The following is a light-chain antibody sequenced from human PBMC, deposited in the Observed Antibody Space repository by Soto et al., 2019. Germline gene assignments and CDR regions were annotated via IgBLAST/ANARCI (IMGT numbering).Light chain of an antibody. CDR2: EVT. Sequence: QSALTQPASVSGSPGQSITISCTGTSNDVGAYDYVSWYQQHPGKAPKLIIYEVTYRPSGVSNRFSGPQSGNTASLTISGLQAEDEADYYCSSYRGSSTLTFGGGTKVTVL. J-gene: IGLJ2*01. CDR3: SSYRGSSTLT. CDR1: SNDVGAYDY. V-gene: IGLV2-14*01.